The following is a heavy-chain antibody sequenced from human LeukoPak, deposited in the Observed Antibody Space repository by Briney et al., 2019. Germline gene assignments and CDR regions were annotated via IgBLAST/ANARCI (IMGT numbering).Heavy chain of an antibody. J-gene: IGHJ4*02. Sequence: SETLSLTCSVSGGSISSSSHYWGWIRQPPGKGLEWIGSIYYSGSTYYNPSLKSRVTISVDTSKNQFSLKLTSVTAADTAVYYCGGHSSLGSGYYYWGQGTLVTVSS. CDR2: IYYSGST. V-gene: IGHV4-39*01. CDR1: GGSISSSSHY. CDR3: GGHSSLGSGYYY. D-gene: IGHD3-3*01.